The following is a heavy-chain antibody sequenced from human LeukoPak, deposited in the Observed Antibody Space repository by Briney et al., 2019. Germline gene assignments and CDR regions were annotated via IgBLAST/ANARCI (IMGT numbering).Heavy chain of an antibody. J-gene: IGHJ5*02. CDR2: IYTSGRT. D-gene: IGHD6-13*01. CDR1: GGSLSRGSYY. Sequence: PSETLSLTCTVSGGSLSRGSYYGGWVRQPAGTGLEWVGRIYTSGRTNYNPSLKSRVTISVDTSKNQFSLKLSSVPAADTAVYYCARGVAAAGTIWFDPWGQGTLVTVSS. V-gene: IGHV4-61*02. CDR3: ARGVAAAGTIWFDP.